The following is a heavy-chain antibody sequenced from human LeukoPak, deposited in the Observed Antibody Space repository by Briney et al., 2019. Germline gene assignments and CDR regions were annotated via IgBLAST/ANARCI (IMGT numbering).Heavy chain of an antibody. CDR3: ARGPPNYYKSSGYYFVDY. D-gene: IGHD3-22*01. V-gene: IGHV3-23*01. J-gene: IGHJ4*02. CDR2: ISGSGGST. Sequence: GGSLRLSCAASGFTFSSYAMSWVRQAPGKGLEWVSAISGSGGSTYYADSVKGRFTISRDISKNTLYLQMNSLRAEDTAVYYCARGPPNYYKSSGYYFVDYWGQGTLVTVSS. CDR1: GFTFSSYA.